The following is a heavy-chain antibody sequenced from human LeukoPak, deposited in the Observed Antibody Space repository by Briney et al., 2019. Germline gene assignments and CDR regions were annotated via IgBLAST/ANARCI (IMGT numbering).Heavy chain of an antibody. CDR2: IRGSGGST. Sequence: GGSLRLSCAASGFTFSSYAMSWVRQAPGKGLEWVSAIRGSGGSTYNAESVKGRFTISRDNSKNTLYLQMNSLRAEDTAVYYCAKAFSAYENWPPNWFDPWGQGTLVTVSS. CDR1: GFTFSSYA. D-gene: IGHD5-12*01. J-gene: IGHJ5*02. V-gene: IGHV3-23*01. CDR3: AKAFSAYENWPPNWFDP.